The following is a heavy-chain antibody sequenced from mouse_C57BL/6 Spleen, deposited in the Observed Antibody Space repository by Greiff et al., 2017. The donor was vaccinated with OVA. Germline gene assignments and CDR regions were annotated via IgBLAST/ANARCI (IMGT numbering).Heavy chain of an antibody. J-gene: IGHJ3*01. CDR3: ARPLAYYRNAFAY. CDR2: IYPSDSET. Sequence: QVQLQQPGAELVRPGSSVKLSCKASGYTFTSYWMDWVKQRPGQGLEWIGNIYPSDSETHYNQKFKDKATLTVDKASSTAYMQLSSLTTEDSAVYYCARPLAYYRNAFAYWGQGTLVTVSA. CDR1: GYTFTSYW. V-gene: IGHV1-61*01. D-gene: IGHD2-14*01.